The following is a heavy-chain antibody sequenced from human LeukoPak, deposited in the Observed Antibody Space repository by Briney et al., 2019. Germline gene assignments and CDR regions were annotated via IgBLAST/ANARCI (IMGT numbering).Heavy chain of an antibody. J-gene: IGHJ4*02. CDR1: RFTFSTYA. D-gene: IGHD2-2*01. CDR3: AKSQRNDQQVVQRIDY. CDR2: IIGSGDTT. V-gene: IGHV3-23*01. Sequence: GGSLRLSCTASRFTFSTYAMSCVRQAPGKGLEWVSSIIGSGDTTYYTGSVKGRFTISRDNSKNALYLQMSSLRAEDTAVYYCAKSQRNDQQVVQRIDYWGQGTLVTVSS.